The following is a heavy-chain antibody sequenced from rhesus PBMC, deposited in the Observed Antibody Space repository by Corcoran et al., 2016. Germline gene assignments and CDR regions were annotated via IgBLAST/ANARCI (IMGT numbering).Heavy chain of an antibody. CDR3: ARDPLNIVVVLTAPPNGFEF. CDR2: INPYNGNT. D-gene: IGHD2-15*01. V-gene: IGHV1S2*01. J-gene: IGHJ1*01. Sequence: QVQLVQSGAEVKKPGSSVKVSCKASGYTFTDYYMHWVRQAPRQGLEWMGWINPYNGNTKYAQKFQARVTMTSDTSTSTAYMELSSLRSEDTAVYYCARDPLNIVVVLTAPPNGFEFWGQGALVTVSS. CDR1: GYTFTDYY.